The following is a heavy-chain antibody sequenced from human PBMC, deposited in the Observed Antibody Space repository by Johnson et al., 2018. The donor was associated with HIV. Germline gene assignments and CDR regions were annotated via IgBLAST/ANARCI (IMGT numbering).Heavy chain of an antibody. CDR2: IYSGGST. Sequence: EVQLVESGGGLVQPGGSLRLSCAASGFTVSSNYMSWVRQAPGKGLEWVSIIYSGGSTYYTDSVKGRFTISRDNSKNTLYLQVNSLRAEDTAIYYCARVIMVRGVLDVFDIWGQGTMVTVSS. CDR3: ARVIMVRGVLDVFDI. J-gene: IGHJ3*02. V-gene: IGHV3-66*01. CDR1: GFTVSSNY. D-gene: IGHD3-10*01.